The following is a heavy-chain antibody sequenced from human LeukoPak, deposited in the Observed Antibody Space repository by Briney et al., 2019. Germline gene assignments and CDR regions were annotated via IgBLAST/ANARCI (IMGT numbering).Heavy chain of an antibody. CDR1: GFRFSTFW. V-gene: IGHV3-7*03. J-gene: IGHJ4*02. Sequence: PGESLRLSCAASGFRFSTFWMSWVRQAPGKGLNWVANINQNGGVKHYVDSVKGRFTISRDNSKNTLYLQMNSLRAEDTAVYHCAKERDSSGLFFASWGQGAPVTVSS. D-gene: IGHD3-22*01. CDR3: AKERDSSGLFFAS. CDR2: INQNGGVK.